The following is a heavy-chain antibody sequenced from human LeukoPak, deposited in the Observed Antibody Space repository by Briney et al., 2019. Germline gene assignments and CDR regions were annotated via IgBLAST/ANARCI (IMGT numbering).Heavy chain of an antibody. J-gene: IGHJ4*02. CDR3: AILPGNYYDILPGHANFDY. D-gene: IGHD3-9*01. CDR2: INHSGST. CDR1: GGSFSGYY. Sequence: PAETLSLTCAVYGGSFSGYYWSWIRQPPGKGLEWIGEINHSGSTYYNPSRKGRVTISVDTSKNQFAPKLGSLTAADTAVVYFAILPGNYYDILPGHANFDYWGQGTLVTVSS. V-gene: IGHV4-34*01.